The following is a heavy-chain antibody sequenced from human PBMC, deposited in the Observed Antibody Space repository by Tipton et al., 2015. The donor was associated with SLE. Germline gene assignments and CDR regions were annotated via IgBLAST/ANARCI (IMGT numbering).Heavy chain of an antibody. J-gene: IGHJ4*02. V-gene: IGHV3-53*05. CDR2: IYGDDST. CDR3: ARERRDQSGWCEFAY. CDR1: GFSVSTSY. Sequence: SLRLSCAASGFSVSTSYMNWVRQAPGKGPEWVSLIYGDDSTYYADSVKGRFTFSRDNSKNTVYLQMNSLRTEDTAFYYCARERRDQSGWCEFAYWGQGTLVTVSS. D-gene: IGHD6-19*01.